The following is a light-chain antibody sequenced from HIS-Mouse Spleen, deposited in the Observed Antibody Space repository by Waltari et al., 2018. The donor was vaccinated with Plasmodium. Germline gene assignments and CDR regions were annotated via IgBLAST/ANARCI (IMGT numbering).Light chain of an antibody. V-gene: IGLV2-11*01. CDR1: SSNVGGYHY. CDR2: DVS. CDR3: CSYAGSYTYV. Sequence: QSALTQPRSVSGSPGQSVTIPCTGTSSNVGGYHYVSGYQQHPGKAPKPMIYDVSKRPSGVPDRFSGSKSGNTASLTISGLQAEDEADYYCCSYAGSYTYVFGTGTKVTVL. J-gene: IGLJ1*01.